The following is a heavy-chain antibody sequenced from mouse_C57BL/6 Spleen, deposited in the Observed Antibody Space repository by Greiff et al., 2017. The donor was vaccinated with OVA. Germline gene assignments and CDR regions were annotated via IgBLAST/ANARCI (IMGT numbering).Heavy chain of an antibody. Sequence: EVQLQESGPGLVKPSQSLSLTCSVTGYSITSGYYWNWIRQFPGNKLEWMGYISYDGSNNYNPSLKNRISITRDTSKNQFFLKLNSVTTEDTATYYCARWVYDYGFDYWGQGTTLTVSS. CDR1: GYSITSGYY. CDR3: ARWVYDYGFDY. D-gene: IGHD2-4*01. J-gene: IGHJ2*01. V-gene: IGHV3-6*01. CDR2: ISYDGSN.